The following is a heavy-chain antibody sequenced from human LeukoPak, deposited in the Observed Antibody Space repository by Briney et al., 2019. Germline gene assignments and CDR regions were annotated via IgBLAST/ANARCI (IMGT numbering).Heavy chain of an antibody. J-gene: IGHJ4*02. CDR2: ISTDGSVT. CDR1: GFTFSTYW. V-gene: IGHV3-74*01. CDR3: ARIGGSGSYSGHYFDH. D-gene: IGHD3-10*01. Sequence: AGGSLRLSCAAPGFTFSTYWMHWVRRAPGKGLVWVSRISTDGSVTSYADSVKGRFTISRDNAKNTMYLQMNSLRAEDTAVYYCARIGGSGSYSGHYFDHWGQGTLVTVSS.